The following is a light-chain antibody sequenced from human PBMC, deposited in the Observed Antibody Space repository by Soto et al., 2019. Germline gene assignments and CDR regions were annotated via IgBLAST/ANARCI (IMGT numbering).Light chain of an antibody. J-gene: IGLJ2*01. V-gene: IGLV2-11*01. CDR3: YSAADNTGI. CDR2: DVS. CDR1: SSDVGGYNY. Sequence: QSALTQPRSVSGSPGQSVTISCTGTSSDVGGYNYVSWYQQHPGKAPKLMIYDVSKRPSGVPDRFSGSTSGATATLTISGAHIEDEADYYCYSAADNTGIFGGGTQLTVL.